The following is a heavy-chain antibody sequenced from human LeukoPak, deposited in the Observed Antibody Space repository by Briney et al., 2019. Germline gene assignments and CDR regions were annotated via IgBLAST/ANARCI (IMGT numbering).Heavy chain of an antibody. Sequence: GSLRLSCAASGFTFSSYAMSWIRQPPGKGLEWIGEINHSGSTNYNPSLKSRVTISVDTSKNQFSLKLSSVTAADTAVYYCARAGTRGSGSPNFDYWGQGTLVTVSS. CDR1: GFTFSSYA. CDR2: INHSGST. CDR3: ARAGTRGSGSPNFDY. J-gene: IGHJ4*02. D-gene: IGHD3-10*01. V-gene: IGHV4-34*01.